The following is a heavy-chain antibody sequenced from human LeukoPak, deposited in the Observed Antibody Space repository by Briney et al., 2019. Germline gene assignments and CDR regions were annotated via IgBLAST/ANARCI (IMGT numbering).Heavy chain of an antibody. CDR3: ARDMHGDYYYGMDV. CDR1: GGTFNRYS. D-gene: IGHD4-17*01. CDR2: INPNSGGT. V-gene: IGHV1-2*04. J-gene: IGHJ6*02. Sequence: ASVTVSCTASGGTFNRYSFDWVRQAPGQGLEWMGWINPNSGGTNYAQKFQGWVTMTRDTSISTAYMELSRLRSDDTAVYYCARDMHGDYYYGMDVWGQGTTVTVSS.